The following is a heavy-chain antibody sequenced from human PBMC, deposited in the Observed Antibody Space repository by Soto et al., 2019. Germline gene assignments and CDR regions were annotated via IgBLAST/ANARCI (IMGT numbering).Heavy chain of an antibody. CDR2: ISSSGSTI. V-gene: IGHV3-11*01. Sequence: QVQLVESGGGLVKPGGSLRLSCAASGFTFSDYYMSWIRQAPGKGLEWISYISSSGSTIYYADSVKGRFTISRDNAKNSLYLQINSLRAEDTAVYYCAVIPYPYYYYGMDVWGQGTTVTVSS. CDR1: GFTFSDYY. J-gene: IGHJ6*02. CDR3: AVIPYPYYYYGMDV. D-gene: IGHD3-16*01.